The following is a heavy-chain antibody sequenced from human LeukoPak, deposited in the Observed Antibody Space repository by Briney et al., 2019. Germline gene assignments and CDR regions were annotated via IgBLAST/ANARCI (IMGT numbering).Heavy chain of an antibody. Sequence: GGSLRPSCAASGFTFSSYAMHWVRQAPGKGLEWVAVISYDGSNKYYADSVKGRFTISRDNSKNTLYLQMNSLRAEDTAVYYCAKVTTVYWGQGTLVTVST. CDR3: AKVTTVY. V-gene: IGHV3-30-3*01. CDR2: ISYDGSNK. D-gene: IGHD4-17*01. J-gene: IGHJ4*02. CDR1: GFTFSSYA.